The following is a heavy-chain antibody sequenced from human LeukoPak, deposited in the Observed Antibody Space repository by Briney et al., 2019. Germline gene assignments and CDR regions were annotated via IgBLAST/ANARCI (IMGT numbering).Heavy chain of an antibody. V-gene: IGHV4-61*02. CDR1: GGSISSGSYY. J-gene: IGHJ4*02. CDR2: IYTSGST. D-gene: IGHD6-13*01. Sequence: SETLSLTCTVSGGSISSGSYYWSWIRQPAGKGLEWIGRIYTSGSTNYNPSLKSRVTISVDTSKNQFSLKLSSVTAADTAVYYCAREAGIAAHDYWGQGTLVTVSS. CDR3: AREAGIAAHDY.